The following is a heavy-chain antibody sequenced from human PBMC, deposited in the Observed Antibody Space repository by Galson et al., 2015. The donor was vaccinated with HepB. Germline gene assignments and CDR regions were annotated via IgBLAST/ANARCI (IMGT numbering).Heavy chain of an antibody. J-gene: IGHJ6*02. CDR1: GFTFSTYS. CDR2: INGTGTIT. Sequence: SLRLSCAASGFTFSTYSICWVRQAPGKGLEWVSSINGTGTITKYADSVKGRFTISRDNSKNTLYLQMNSLRVEDTAVYYCIRSGLDVWGQGSTVTVSS. CDR3: IRSGLDV. V-gene: IGHV3-23*01.